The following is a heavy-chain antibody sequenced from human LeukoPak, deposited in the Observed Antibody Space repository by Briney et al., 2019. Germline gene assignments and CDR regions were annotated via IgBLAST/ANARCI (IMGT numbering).Heavy chain of an antibody. CDR3: AGILAVAGTNWFDP. Sequence: PGRSLRLSCAASGFTFSSYDMHWVRQAAGKGLEWVAVISYDGSNKYYADSVKGRFTISRDNSKTTLYLQMNSLRAEDTAVYYCAGILAVAGTNWFDPWGQGTLVTVSS. J-gene: IGHJ5*02. V-gene: IGHV3-30*04. CDR2: ISYDGSNK. CDR1: GFTFSSYD. D-gene: IGHD6-19*01.